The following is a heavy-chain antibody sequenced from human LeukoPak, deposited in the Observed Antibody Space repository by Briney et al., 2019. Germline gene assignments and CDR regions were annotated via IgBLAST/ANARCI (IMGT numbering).Heavy chain of an antibody. V-gene: IGHV3-30*04. CDR3: ASTSAYDFWDTGY. CDR2: ISDDGRS. J-gene: IGHJ4*02. D-gene: IGHD3-3*01. CDR1: GFAFSKYA. Sequence: GGSLRLSCAASGFAFSKYAMHWVRQAPGKGLEWVTIISDDGRSNYADSVEGRFTISRDNSKNTLYLQMSSLRAEDTAVYYCASTSAYDFWDTGYWGQGTLVTVSS.